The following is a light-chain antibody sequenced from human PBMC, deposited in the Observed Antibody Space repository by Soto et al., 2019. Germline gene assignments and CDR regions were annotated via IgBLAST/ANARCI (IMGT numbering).Light chain of an antibody. J-gene: IGKJ4*01. Sequence: DIHMTQSPSSLSASVGDRVTITCRASQSISSYLNWYHQKPGRAPNLLIYAASTLQGGVPSRFSGSGSGTDFTLTISSLQPEDFATYYCQQSYSIPLTFGGGTKVEIK. CDR1: QSISSY. V-gene: IGKV1-39*01. CDR2: AAS. CDR3: QQSYSIPLT.